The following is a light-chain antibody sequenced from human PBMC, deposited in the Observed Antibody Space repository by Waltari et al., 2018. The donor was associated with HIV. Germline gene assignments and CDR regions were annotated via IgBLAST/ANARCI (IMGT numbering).Light chain of an antibody. CDR3: CSYAGGPRV. CDR2: EVT. J-gene: IGLJ3*02. CDR1: STDVGSYNL. V-gene: IGLV2-23*02. Sequence: QSALTQPASVSGSPGQSITISCTGTSTDVGSYNLVSWYQQHPGKAPKLMIYEVTKRPSGISPRFSGSRSGNTASLTISGLQADDEADDYCCSYAGGPRVFGGGTKLTVL.